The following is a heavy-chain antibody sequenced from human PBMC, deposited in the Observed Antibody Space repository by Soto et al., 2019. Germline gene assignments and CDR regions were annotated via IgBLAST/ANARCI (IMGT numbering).Heavy chain of an antibody. CDR2: IYWDDDK. CDR3: AHSTEVTGTTQ. Sequence: QITLKESGPTLVKPTQTLTLTCTFSGFSLSTSGVGVGWIRQPPGKALEWLALIYWDDDKRYSPSLKSRLTNPKDTSQNQVVLTMTKMEPVEPATYYWAHSTEVTGTTQWGQGTLVTVSS. J-gene: IGHJ4*02. V-gene: IGHV2-5*02. CDR1: GFSLSTSGVG. D-gene: IGHD1-20*01.